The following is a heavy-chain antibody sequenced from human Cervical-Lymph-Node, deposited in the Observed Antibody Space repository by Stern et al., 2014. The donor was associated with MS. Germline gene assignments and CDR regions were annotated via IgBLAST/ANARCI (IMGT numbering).Heavy chain of an antibody. D-gene: IGHD5-18*01. J-gene: IGHJ4*02. V-gene: IGHV3-9*01. CDR1: GFTFDDYA. CDR3: AKGRGYILDY. CDR2: ISWNSGSI. Sequence: MQLVQSGGGLVQPGRSLRLSCAASGFTFDDYAMHWVRQAPGTGLEWVSGISWNSGSIGYADSVKGRFTISRDNAKNSLYLQMNSLRAEDTALYYCAKGRGYILDYWGQGTLVTVSS.